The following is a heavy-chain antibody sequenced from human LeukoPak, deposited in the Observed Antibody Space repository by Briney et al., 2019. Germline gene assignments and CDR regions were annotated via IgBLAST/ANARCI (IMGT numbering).Heavy chain of an antibody. J-gene: IGHJ4*02. Sequence: ASVKVSCKASGYTFTGYYMHWVRQAPGQGLEWMGWINPNSGGTNYAQKFQGRVTMTRDTSISTAYMELSRLRSDDTAVYYCARDMYSSSSPFDYWGQGTLVTVSS. CDR1: GYTFTGYY. CDR3: ARDMYSSSSPFDY. V-gene: IGHV1-2*02. CDR2: INPNSGGT. D-gene: IGHD6-6*01.